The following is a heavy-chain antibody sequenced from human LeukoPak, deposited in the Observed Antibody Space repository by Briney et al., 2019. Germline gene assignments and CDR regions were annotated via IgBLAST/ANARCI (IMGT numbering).Heavy chain of an antibody. CDR2: IYTSGST. CDR1: GGSISSGSYY. V-gene: IGHV4-61*02. J-gene: IGHJ4*02. CDR3: ARGLYY. Sequence: SQTLSLTCTVSGGSISSGSYYGSCIRQPAGKGLEWIGRIYTSGSTNYNPSLKSRVTISVDTSKNQFSLKLSSVTAADTAVYYCARGLYYWGQGTLVTVSS. D-gene: IGHD3-22*01.